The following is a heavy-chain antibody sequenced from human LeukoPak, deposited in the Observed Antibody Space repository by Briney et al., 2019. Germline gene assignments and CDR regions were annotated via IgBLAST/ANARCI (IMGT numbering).Heavy chain of an antibody. V-gene: IGHV4-34*01. D-gene: IGHD5-18*01. CDR2: INHSGST. J-gene: IGHJ4*02. CDR3: ARARGYSYGSVRSRPYYFDY. Sequence: KPSETLSLTCAVYGGSFSGYYWSWIRQPPGKGLEWIGEINHSGSTNYNPSLKSRVTISVDTSKNQFSLKLSSVTAADTAVYYCARARGYSYGSVRSRPYYFDYWGQGTLVTVSS. CDR1: GGSFSGYY.